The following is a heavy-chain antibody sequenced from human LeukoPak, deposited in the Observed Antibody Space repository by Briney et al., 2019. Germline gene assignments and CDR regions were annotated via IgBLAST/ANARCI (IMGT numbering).Heavy chain of an antibody. CDR1: GFTFSSYY. D-gene: IGHD2-15*01. CDR2: IKQDGSEQ. V-gene: IGHV3-7*03. Sequence: GGSLRLSCAASGFTFSSYYMSWVRQAPGKGLEWVAMIKQDGSEQYSGDSVKGRFTISKDDAKNSLYLQLNSLRAEDTAVYFCVRGAGYLFDSWGQGTLVTVSS. J-gene: IGHJ4*02. CDR3: VRGAGYLFDS.